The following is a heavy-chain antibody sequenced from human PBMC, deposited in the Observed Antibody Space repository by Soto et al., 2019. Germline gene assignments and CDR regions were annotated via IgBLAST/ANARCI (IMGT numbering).Heavy chain of an antibody. Sequence: EVQLVESGGGLVKPGGSLRLSCAASGFTFSNAWMSWVRQAPGKGLEWVGRIKSKTDGGTTDYAAPVKGRFTISRDDSKNTLYLQMNSLKTEDTAVYYCTTEMAYTWYYFDYWGQGTLVTVSS. CDR2: IKSKTDGGTT. V-gene: IGHV3-15*01. D-gene: IGHD2-15*01. CDR1: GFTFSNAW. J-gene: IGHJ4*02. CDR3: TTEMAYTWYYFDY.